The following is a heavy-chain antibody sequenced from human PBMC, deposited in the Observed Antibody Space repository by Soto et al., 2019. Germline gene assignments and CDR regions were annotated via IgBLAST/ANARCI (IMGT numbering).Heavy chain of an antibody. CDR3: ACFIEGPRLIFDY. Sequence: SQTLSLTCSISGDSVSSKIAAWNWIRQSPSRGLEWLGRTYYRSKWYNDYAVSVKSRITINPDTSKNQFSLRLNSVTPEDTAVYYCACFIEGPRLIFDYWGQGTLVTVSS. V-gene: IGHV6-1*01. CDR1: GDSVSSKIAA. D-gene: IGHD2-15*01. J-gene: IGHJ4*02. CDR2: TYYRSKWYN.